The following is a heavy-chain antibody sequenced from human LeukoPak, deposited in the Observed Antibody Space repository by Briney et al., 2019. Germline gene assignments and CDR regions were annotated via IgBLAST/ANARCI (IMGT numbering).Heavy chain of an antibody. CDR3: AGKYGGTLDY. V-gene: IGHV3-64*01. D-gene: IGHD4-23*01. Sequence: PGGSLRLSCAASGFTFSSYAMHWVRQAPGKGLEYVSAISSNGGSTYYANSVKGRFTISRDNSKNTLYLQMNSLRAEDTAVYYCAGKYGGTLDYWGQGTLVTVSS. CDR1: GFTFSSYA. CDR2: ISSNGGST. J-gene: IGHJ4*02.